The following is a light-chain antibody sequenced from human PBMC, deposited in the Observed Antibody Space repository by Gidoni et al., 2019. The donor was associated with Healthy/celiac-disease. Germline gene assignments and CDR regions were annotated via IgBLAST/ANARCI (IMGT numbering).Light chain of an antibody. CDR3: QSADSSGTYV. Sequence: SSELTQPPSVSVSPGQTARITCSGDALPKQYAYWSQQKPGQAPVLVIYKGSERPSGIPERFSGSSSGTTVTLTISGVQAEDEADYYCQSADSSGTYVFGTGTKVTVL. V-gene: IGLV3-25*02. J-gene: IGLJ1*01. CDR2: KGS. CDR1: ALPKQY.